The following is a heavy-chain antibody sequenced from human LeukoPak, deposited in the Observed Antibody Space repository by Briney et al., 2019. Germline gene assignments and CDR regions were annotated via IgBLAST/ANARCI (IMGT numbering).Heavy chain of an antibody. Sequence: SETLSLTCTVSGGSISSSSYYWGWIRQPPGKGLEWIGEINHSGSTNYNPSLKSRVTISVDTSKNQFSLKLSSVTAADTAVYYCARDILWNSGGWGQGTLVTVFS. CDR1: GGSISSSSYY. CDR3: ARDILWNSGG. J-gene: IGHJ4*02. CDR2: INHSGST. V-gene: IGHV4-39*07. D-gene: IGHD4-23*01.